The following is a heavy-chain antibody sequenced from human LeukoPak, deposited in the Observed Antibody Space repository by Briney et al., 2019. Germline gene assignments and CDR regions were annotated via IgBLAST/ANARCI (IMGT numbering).Heavy chain of an antibody. J-gene: IGHJ4*02. CDR3: ARARRTNMFSSSDY. D-gene: IGHD6-6*01. CDR2: IYPGDSDT. CDR1: GYSFTSYC. V-gene: IGHV5-51*01. Sequence: GESLKIFCKGSGYSFTSYCIGWVRQMPGKGLEGIGIIYPGDSDTRYRPSFQGQVTISADKFISTAYLQWSRLKASDTAMFYCARARRTNMFSSSDYWGQGTLVTVSS.